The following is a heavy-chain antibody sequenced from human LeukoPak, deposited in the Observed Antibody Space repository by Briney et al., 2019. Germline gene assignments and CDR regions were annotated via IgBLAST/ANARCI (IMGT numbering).Heavy chain of an antibody. CDR3: ARARAAAGTKWAFDI. J-gene: IGHJ3*02. Sequence: PSETLSLTCTVSGGSISSYYWSWIRQPAGKGLEWIGRIYTSGSTNYNPSLKSRVTMSVDTSKNQFSLKLSSVTAADTAVYYYARARAAAGTKWAFDIWGQGTMVTVSS. V-gene: IGHV4-4*07. CDR2: IYTSGST. CDR1: GGSISSYY. D-gene: IGHD6-13*01.